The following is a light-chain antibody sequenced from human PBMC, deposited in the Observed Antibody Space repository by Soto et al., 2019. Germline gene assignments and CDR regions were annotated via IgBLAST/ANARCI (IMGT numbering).Light chain of an antibody. V-gene: IGKV3-11*01. CDR3: QQRINWPLFT. CDR2: DAS. J-gene: IGKJ3*01. CDR1: QSVGSS. Sequence: EIVLTQSPATLSLSPGERATLSCRASQSVGSSLAWYQQKPGQAPRLLIYDASNRATGTPARFSGSGSGTDFTLTISSLEPEDFAVYYCQQRINWPLFTFGPGTKVDI.